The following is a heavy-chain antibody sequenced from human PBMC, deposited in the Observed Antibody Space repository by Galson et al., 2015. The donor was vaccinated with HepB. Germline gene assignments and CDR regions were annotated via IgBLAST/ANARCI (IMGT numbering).Heavy chain of an antibody. CDR1: GFTFSSYA. D-gene: IGHD6-13*01. Sequence: SLRLSCAASGFTFSSYAMHWVRQAPGKGLEWVAVISYDGSNKYYADSVKGRFTISRDNSKNTLYLQMNSLRAEDTAVYYCARGEAAAGTEFDYWGQGTLVTVSS. CDR3: ARGEAAAGTEFDY. V-gene: IGHV3-30-3*01. CDR2: ISYDGSNK. J-gene: IGHJ4*02.